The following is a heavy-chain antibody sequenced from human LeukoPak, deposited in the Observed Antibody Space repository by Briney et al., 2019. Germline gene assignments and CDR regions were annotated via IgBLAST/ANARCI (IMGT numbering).Heavy chain of an antibody. J-gene: IGHJ4*02. V-gene: IGHV3-48*01. D-gene: IGHD3-22*01. Sequence: GGSLRLSCAASGFTFSSYSMNWVRQAPGKGLEWVSYISSSSSTIYYADSVKGRFTISRDNSKNTLYLQMNSLRAEDTAVYYCAKSPEDYDSSGYYYVPFDYWGQGTLVTVSS. CDR3: AKSPEDYDSSGYYYVPFDY. CDR2: ISSSSSTI. CDR1: GFTFSSYS.